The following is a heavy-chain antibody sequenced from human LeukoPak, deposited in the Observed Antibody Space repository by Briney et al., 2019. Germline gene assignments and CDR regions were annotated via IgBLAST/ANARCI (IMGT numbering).Heavy chain of an antibody. Sequence: GGSLRLSCAASGFTFSSYWMHWVRQAPGKGLVWVSRISTDGTYTEYADSVEGRFTISRDNAKDTLYLQVNSLRAEDTAVYYCAITVDCRATTDCYSYFHHWGQGTLVTVSS. D-gene: IGHD2-21*02. J-gene: IGHJ1*01. CDR3: AITVDCRATTDCYSYFHH. CDR2: ISTDGTYT. CDR1: GFTFSSYW. V-gene: IGHV3-74*03.